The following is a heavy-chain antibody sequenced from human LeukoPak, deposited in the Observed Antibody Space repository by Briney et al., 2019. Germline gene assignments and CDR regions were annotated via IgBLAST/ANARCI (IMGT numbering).Heavy chain of an antibody. CDR2: IIPIFGTA. CDR3: ARVISGACSSTSCYDY. V-gene: IGHV1-69*01. CDR1: GGTFSSYA. Sequence: SVKVSCKASGGTFSSYAISWVRQAPGQGLERMGGIIPIFGTANYAQKFQGRVTITADESTSTAYMELSSLRSEDTAVYYCARVISGACSSTSCYDYWGQGSLVTVSS. D-gene: IGHD2-2*01. J-gene: IGHJ4*02.